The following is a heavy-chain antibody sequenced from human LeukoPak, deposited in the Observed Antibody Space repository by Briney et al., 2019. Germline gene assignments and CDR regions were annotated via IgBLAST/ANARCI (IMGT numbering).Heavy chain of an antibody. CDR2: IIPILGIA. D-gene: IGHD2-21*02. V-gene: IGHV1-69*04. Sequence: ASVKVSCKASGGTFSSYAISWVRQAPGQGLEWMGRIIPILGIANYAQKFQGRVTITADKSTSTAYMELSSLRSEDTAVYYCARDSRVTPFDYWGQGTLVTVSS. CDR1: GGTFSSYA. J-gene: IGHJ4*02. CDR3: ARDSRVTPFDY.